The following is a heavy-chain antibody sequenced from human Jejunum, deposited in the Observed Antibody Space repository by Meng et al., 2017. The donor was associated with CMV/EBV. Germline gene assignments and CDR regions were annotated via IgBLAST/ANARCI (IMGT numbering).Heavy chain of an antibody. CDR1: GLSFNGYW. V-gene: IGHV3-74*01. Sequence: GLLVWSGGGLFTPGGFLRLCCARSGLSFNGYWVHWVRQAPGKGLVWVSHINSDGSSTTYADSVKGRFTISRDNAKNTLFLQMNSLRAEDTAVYYCARVGSTSQYFQHWGQGTLVTVSS. J-gene: IGHJ1*01. CDR3: ARVGSTSQYFQH. D-gene: IGHD2-2*01. CDR2: INSDGSST.